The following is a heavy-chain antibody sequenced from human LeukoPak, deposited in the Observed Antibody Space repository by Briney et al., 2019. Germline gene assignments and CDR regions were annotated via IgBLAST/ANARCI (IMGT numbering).Heavy chain of an antibody. CDR2: IIPIFGTA. CDR1: GGTFSSYA. Sequence: GASVKVSCKASGGTFSSYAISWVRQAPGQGLEWMGGIIPIFGTANYAQKFQGRVTITTDESTSTAYMELSSLRSEDTAVYHCASLPGDGYNSGFDYWGQGTLVTVSS. J-gene: IGHJ4*02. V-gene: IGHV1-69*05. CDR3: ASLPGDGYNSGFDY. D-gene: IGHD5-24*01.